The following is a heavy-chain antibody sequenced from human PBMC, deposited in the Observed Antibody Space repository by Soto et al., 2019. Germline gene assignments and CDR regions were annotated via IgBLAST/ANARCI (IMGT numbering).Heavy chain of an antibody. CDR3: ASRLGLSKIRGPYYFDS. CDR2: IYPDDSDT. V-gene: IGHV5-51*01. D-gene: IGHD4-4*01. Sequence: GESLKISCKGSGYIFSNYWINWVRQKPGKGLEWMGIIYPDDSDTRYSPSFQGRGTISVDKSISTAYLQWRDLEASDTAVYYCASRLGLSKIRGPYYFDSWGQGTMGTVSS. J-gene: IGHJ4*02. CDR1: GYIFSNYW.